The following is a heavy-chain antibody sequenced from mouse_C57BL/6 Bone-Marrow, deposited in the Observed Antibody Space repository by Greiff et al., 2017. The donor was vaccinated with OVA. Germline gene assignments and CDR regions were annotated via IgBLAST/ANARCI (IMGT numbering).Heavy chain of an antibody. CDR3: TTGGNYAMDY. CDR2: IDPENGDT. Sequence: VHVKQSGAELVRPGASVKLSCTASGFNIKDDYMHWVKQRPEQGLEWIGWIDPENGDTEYASKFQGKATITADTSSNTAYLQLSSLTSADTAVYYCTTGGNYAMDYWGQGTSVTVSS. D-gene: IGHD1-1*02. J-gene: IGHJ4*01. CDR1: GFNIKDDY. V-gene: IGHV14-4*01.